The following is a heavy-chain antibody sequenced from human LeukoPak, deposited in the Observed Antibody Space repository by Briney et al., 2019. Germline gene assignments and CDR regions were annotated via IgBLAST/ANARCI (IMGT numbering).Heavy chain of an antibody. CDR3: ARGEDWEASRYYYYYMDV. CDR1: EFAFSSYW. D-gene: IGHD3/OR15-3a*01. CDR2: INYDGSEK. J-gene: IGHJ6*03. Sequence: GGSLRLSCAASEFAFSSYWMSWVRQAPGKGLEWVANINYDGSEKYSVDSVKGRFTISRDNSKNTLYLQMNSLRAEDTAVYYCARGEDWEASRYYYYYMDVWGKGTTVTVSS. V-gene: IGHV3-7*01.